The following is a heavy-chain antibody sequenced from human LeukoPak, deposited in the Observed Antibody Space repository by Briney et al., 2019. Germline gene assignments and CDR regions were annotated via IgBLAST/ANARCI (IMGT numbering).Heavy chain of an antibody. J-gene: IGHJ4*02. CDR1: GFTFSTYA. CDR2: ISGNGGTT. V-gene: IGHV3-23*01. CDR3: GKDRGY. Sequence: GGSLRLSCAASGFTFSTYAMIWVRQAPGKGLEWVSAISGNGGTTYYADSVKGRFTISRDNSKNTLCLQMNSLRADDTAVYYCGKDRGYWDQGTLVTVSS.